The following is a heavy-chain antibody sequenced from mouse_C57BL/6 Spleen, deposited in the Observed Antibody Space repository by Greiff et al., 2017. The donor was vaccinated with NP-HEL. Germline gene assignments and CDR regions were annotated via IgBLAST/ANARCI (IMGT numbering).Heavy chain of an antibody. CDR1: GYTFTSYW. Sequence: QVQLKQPGAELVMPGASVKLSCKASGYTFTSYWMHWVKQRPGQGLEWIGEIDPSDSYTNYNQKFKGKSTLTVDKSSSTAYMQLSSLTSEDSAVYYCARWSITTVDYWGQGTTLTVSS. J-gene: IGHJ2*01. V-gene: IGHV1-69*01. D-gene: IGHD1-1*01. CDR3: ARWSITTVDY. CDR2: IDPSDSYT.